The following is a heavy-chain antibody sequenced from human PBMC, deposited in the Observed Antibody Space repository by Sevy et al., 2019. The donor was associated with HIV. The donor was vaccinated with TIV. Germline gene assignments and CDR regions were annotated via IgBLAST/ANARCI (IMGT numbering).Heavy chain of an antibody. Sequence: SETLSLTCTVSGGSISSYYWSWIRRPAGKGLEWIGRLYTSGSTNDNPSLKSRVTMSVDTSKNQFSLKLSSVTAADTAVYYCARRGYNSNYYYYGMDVWRHGPRSPSP. CDR2: LYTSGST. CDR3: ARRGYNSNYYYYGMDV. CDR1: GGSISSYY. J-gene: IGHJ6*02. V-gene: IGHV4-4*07. D-gene: IGHD5-12*01.